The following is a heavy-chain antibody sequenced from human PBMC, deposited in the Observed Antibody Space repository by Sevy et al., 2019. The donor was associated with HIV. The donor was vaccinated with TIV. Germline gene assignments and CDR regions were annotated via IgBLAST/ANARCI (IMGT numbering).Heavy chain of an antibody. Sequence: ASVKVSCKASGYTFTSYDINWVRQATGQGLEWMGWMNPNSGNTGYAQKFQGRVTMTRNTSISTAYMDLHRLGSEDTAMYYCARAGSGWYDHYFDPWGQGTRVTVSS. CDR1: GYTFTSYD. V-gene: IGHV1-8*01. CDR3: ARAGSGWYDHYFDP. CDR2: MNPNSGNT. J-gene: IGHJ4*02. D-gene: IGHD6-19*01.